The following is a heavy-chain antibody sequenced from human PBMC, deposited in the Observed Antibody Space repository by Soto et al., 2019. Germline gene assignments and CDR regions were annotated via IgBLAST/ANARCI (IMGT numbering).Heavy chain of an antibody. D-gene: IGHD3-22*01. Sequence: QVQLVQSGAEVKKPGSSVKVSCKASGGTFSSYAISWVRQAPGQGLEWMGGIIPIFGTANYAQKFQGRVTITAEESTSTAYMELSSLRSEDTAVYYCAYLLSYYYDSSGYYYYYYGMDVWGQGTTVTVSS. J-gene: IGHJ6*02. CDR2: IIPIFGTA. V-gene: IGHV1-69*01. CDR3: AYLLSYYYDSSGYYYYYYGMDV. CDR1: GGTFSSYA.